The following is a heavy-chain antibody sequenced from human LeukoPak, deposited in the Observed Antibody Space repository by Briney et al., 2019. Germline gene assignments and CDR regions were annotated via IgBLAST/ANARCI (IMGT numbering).Heavy chain of an antibody. CDR2: MNPNSGNT. J-gene: IGHJ5*02. Sequence: ASVKVSCKASGYTFTSYDINWVREATGQGLEWMGWMNPNSGNTGYAQKFQGRVTMTRNTSISTAYMELSSLRSEDTAVYYCASRIFGVATLSETWGQGTLVTVSS. CDR1: GYTFTSYD. V-gene: IGHV1-8*01. CDR3: ASRIFGVATLSET. D-gene: IGHD3-3*02.